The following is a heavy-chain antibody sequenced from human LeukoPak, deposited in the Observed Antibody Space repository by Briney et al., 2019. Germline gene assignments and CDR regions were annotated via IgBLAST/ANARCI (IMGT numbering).Heavy chain of an antibody. CDR2: MNPNGGNT. V-gene: IGHV1-8*01. CDR3: ASLPNYSGYESYGMDV. J-gene: IGHJ6*02. D-gene: IGHD5-12*01. Sequence: ASVKVSCKAPGYTFTSYDINWVRQATGQGLEWMGWMNPNGGNTGYAQKFQGRVTMTRNTSISTAYMELSSLRSEDTAVYYCASLPNYSGYESYGMDVWGQGTTVTVSS. CDR1: GYTFTSYD.